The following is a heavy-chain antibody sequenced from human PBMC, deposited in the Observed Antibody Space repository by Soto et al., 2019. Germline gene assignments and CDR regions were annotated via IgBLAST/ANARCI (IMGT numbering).Heavy chain of an antibody. Sequence: GESLKISCQGSGFNFPTSWIGWVRQTPGKGLEWIGIIHPSDSDITYMPTFEGRVIISADNSISTAYLQWTSLQASDTAKYFCARRHGYSYGYVDFWGQGTLVTVSS. CDR3: ARRHGYSYGYVDF. J-gene: IGHJ4*03. CDR2: IHPSDSDI. V-gene: IGHV5-51*01. CDR1: GFNFPTSW. D-gene: IGHD5-18*01.